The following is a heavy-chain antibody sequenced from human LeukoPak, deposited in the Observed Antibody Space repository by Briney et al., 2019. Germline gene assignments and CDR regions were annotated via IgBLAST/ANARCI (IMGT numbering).Heavy chain of an antibody. CDR3: TRGFQQQFVRSYYYYYMDV. CDR1: GGSFRDYY. V-gene: IGHV4-34*01. CDR2: INHRGST. Sequence: PSETLSLTCAVSGGSFRDYYWTWIRQPPGKGLEWIGEINHRGSTNYNPSLRSRLTISLDSSKNQFSLQLTSVTAADTAVYYCTRGFQQQFVRSYYYYYMDVWAKGTTVTVSS. J-gene: IGHJ6*03. D-gene: IGHD6-13*01.